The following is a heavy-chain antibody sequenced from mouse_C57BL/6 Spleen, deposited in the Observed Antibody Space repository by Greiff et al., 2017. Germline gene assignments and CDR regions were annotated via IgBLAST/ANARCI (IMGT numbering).Heavy chain of an antibody. J-gene: IGHJ4*01. CDR2: IHPSASDT. CDR1: GYTFTSYW. Sequence: QVQLQQPGAELVKPGASVKVSCKASGYTFTSYWMHWVKQRPGPGLELIGRIHPSASDTNYNQKFKGKSTLTVDKSSSTSYMQLSSLTSEDSAVYYCAIDNSNYDYAMDYWGQGTSVTVSS. CDR3: AIDNSNYDYAMDY. D-gene: IGHD2-5*01. V-gene: IGHV1-74*01.